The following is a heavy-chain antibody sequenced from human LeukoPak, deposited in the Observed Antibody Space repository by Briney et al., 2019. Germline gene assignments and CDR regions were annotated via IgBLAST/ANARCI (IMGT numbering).Heavy chain of an antibody. CDR3: ARGPSCSSHSCYVIGALDI. D-gene: IGHD2-2*01. J-gene: IGHJ3*02. CDR1: GFMFVIYA. V-gene: IGHV3-23*01. Sequence: PGGSLRLSCAASGFMFVIYAMTWVRQAPGKGLDWVSGVSASANSTYYADAVKGRFSISRDNARNTLYLQMNSLSVDDTAVYYCARGPSCSSHSCYVIGALDIWGQGTLVTVSS. CDR2: VSASANST.